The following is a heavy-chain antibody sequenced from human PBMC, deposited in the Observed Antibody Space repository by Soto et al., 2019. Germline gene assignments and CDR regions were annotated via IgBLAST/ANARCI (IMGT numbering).Heavy chain of an antibody. CDR2: IYSGGST. D-gene: IGHD2-15*01. Sequence: GGSLRLSCTASGFTVSSNYMSLVRQAPGEGLECVSVIYSGGSTYYADSAKGRFTISRDNSKNTLYLQMNSLRAEDTAVYYCARGPNRILVFFDYWGQGTLVTVSS. J-gene: IGHJ4*02. CDR3: ARGPNRILVFFDY. CDR1: GFTVSSNY. V-gene: IGHV3-53*01.